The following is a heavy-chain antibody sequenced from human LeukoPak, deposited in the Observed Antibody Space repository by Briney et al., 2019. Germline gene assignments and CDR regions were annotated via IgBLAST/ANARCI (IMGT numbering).Heavy chain of an antibody. Sequence: GGSLRLSCAASGFTFSSYAMSWVRQAPGKGLEWVSAISGSGGSTYYADSVKGRFTISRDNSKNTLYLQMNSLRAEDTAVYYCAKYIGGSYHRNYFDYWGQGTLVTVSS. CDR3: AKYIGGSYHRNYFDY. CDR2: ISGSGGST. V-gene: IGHV3-23*01. D-gene: IGHD1-26*01. J-gene: IGHJ4*02. CDR1: GFTFSSYA.